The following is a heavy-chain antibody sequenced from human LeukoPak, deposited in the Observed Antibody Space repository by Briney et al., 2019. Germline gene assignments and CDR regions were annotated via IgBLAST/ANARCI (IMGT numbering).Heavy chain of an antibody. CDR2: FDPEDGET. Sequence: ASVKVSCKVSGYTLTELSMHWVRQAPGKGLEWMGGFDPEDGETIYAQKFQGRVTMTEDTSTDTAYMELSSLRSEDTAVYYCATTSTRSYGSWSYYGYWGQGTLVTVSS. CDR3: ATTSTRSYGSWSYYGY. CDR1: GYTLTELS. J-gene: IGHJ4*02. V-gene: IGHV1-24*01. D-gene: IGHD3-10*01.